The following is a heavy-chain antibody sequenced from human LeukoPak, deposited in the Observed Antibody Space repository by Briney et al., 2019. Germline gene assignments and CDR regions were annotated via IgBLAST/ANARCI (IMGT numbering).Heavy chain of an antibody. J-gene: IGHJ6*02. D-gene: IGHD3-22*01. V-gene: IGHV3-11*01. Sequence: PGGSLRLSCAASGFTFSDYYMSWIRQAPGKGLEWVSYISSSGSTIYYADSVKGRFTISRVNAKNSLYLQMNSLRAEDTAVYYCARTTDSSGYYYYYYGMDVWGQGTTVTVSS. CDR1: GFTFSDYY. CDR3: ARTTDSSGYYYYYYGMDV. CDR2: ISSSGSTI.